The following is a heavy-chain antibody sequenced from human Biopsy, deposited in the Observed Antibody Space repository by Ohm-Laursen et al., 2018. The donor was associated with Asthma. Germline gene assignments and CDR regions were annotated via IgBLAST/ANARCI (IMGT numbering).Heavy chain of an antibody. CDR2: IHYSGST. CDR1: GVSIRSYY. D-gene: IGHD6-13*01. J-gene: IGHJ4*02. V-gene: IGHV4-59*01. CDR3: ARATSTWSQSGPHYFDH. Sequence: SETLSLTCPVSGVSIRSYYWTWIRQPPGKGLEWIGNIHYSGSTYSNPSLKSRVTISVDTSKKQISLRLSSVTAADTAMYYCARATSTWSQSGPHYFDHWGQGALVTVSS.